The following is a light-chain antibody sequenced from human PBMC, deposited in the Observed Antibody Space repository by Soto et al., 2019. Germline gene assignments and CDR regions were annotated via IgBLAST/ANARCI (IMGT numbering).Light chain of an antibody. CDR3: CSYAGSSLLV. CDR2: EVT. J-gene: IGLJ3*02. V-gene: IGLV2-23*02. Sequence: QSALTQPASVSGSPGQSITISCTGTSSDVGSYNLVSWYQHLPGKAPKLIIYEVTEWPSGISSRFSGSKSGNTASLTISGLQGEDEAYYYCCSYAGSSLLVFGGGTKLTVL. CDR1: SSDVGSYNL.